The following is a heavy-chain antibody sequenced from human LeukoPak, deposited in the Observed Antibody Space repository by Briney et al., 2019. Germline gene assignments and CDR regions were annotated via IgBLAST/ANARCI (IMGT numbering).Heavy chain of an antibody. J-gene: IGHJ5*02. CDR1: GGSISSYY. V-gene: IGHV4-59*01. CDR3: ARLPRGFGELGLNWFDP. Sequence: PSETLSLTCTVSGGSISSYYWSWIRQPPGKGLEWIGYIYYSGSTNYNPSLKSRVTISVDTSKNQFSLKLSSVTAADTAVYYCARLPRGFGELGLNWFDPWGQGTLVTVSS. CDR2: IYYSGST. D-gene: IGHD3-10*01.